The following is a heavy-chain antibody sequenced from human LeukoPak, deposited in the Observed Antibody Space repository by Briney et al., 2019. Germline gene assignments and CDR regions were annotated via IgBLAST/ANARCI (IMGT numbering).Heavy chain of an antibody. J-gene: IGHJ4*02. D-gene: IGHD6-13*01. V-gene: IGHV3-48*03. CDR2: IRSGGSNI. Sequence: GGSLRLSCAASGYTFSSDEMSWVRQAPGKGLEWVSYIRSGGSNIYYADSVKGRFTISRDNAKNQLYLQMNSLRSEDRAVYYCARGSRGSRAAAGTAGDYWGQGTLVTVSS. CDR1: GYTFSSDE. CDR3: ARGSRGSRAAAGTAGDY.